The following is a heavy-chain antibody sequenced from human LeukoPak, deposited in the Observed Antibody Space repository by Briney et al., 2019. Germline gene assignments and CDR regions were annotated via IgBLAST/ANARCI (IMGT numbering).Heavy chain of an antibody. D-gene: IGHD6-19*01. Sequence: GESLKISCKGSGYSFTGYWIGWVRQMPGKGLEWMGIMYPGDSETRYSPSFQGQVTISADKSISTAHLQWSSLKASDTAMYYCARTDSNNRGWYGTFDIWGQGTMVTVSS. CDR3: ARTDSNNRGWYGTFDI. J-gene: IGHJ3*02. V-gene: IGHV5-51*01. CDR2: MYPGDSET. CDR1: GYSFTGYW.